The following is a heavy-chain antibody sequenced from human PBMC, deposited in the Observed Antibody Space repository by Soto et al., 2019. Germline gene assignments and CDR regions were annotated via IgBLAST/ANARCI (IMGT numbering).Heavy chain of an antibody. J-gene: IGHJ6*02. V-gene: IGHV5-51*01. CDR3: ATSPVPTPSFGMDV. D-gene: IGHD2-2*01. CDR2: IYPADSDI. Sequence: PGESLKISCKGSGYSFTSYWIAWVRQMPGKGLEWMGIIYPADSDIRYSESSEGHVTISVDKSISTAYLQWSSLKASDTAIYYCATSPVPTPSFGMDVWGQGTTVTFSS. CDR1: GYSFTSYW.